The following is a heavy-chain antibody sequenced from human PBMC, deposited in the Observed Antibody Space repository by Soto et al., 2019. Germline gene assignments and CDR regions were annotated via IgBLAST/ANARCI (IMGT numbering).Heavy chain of an antibody. V-gene: IGHV3-30*03. CDR3: APWFGAFDY. D-gene: IGHD3-10*01. Sequence: QVQLVESGGGVVQPGRSLRLSCAASGFTFSSYGMHWVRQAPGKGLEWVAVISYDGSNKYYADSVKGRFTISRDNSKXXXXXXXXXXXXEDXXXXXXAPWFGAFDYWGQGTLVTVSS. CDR1: GFTFSSYG. CDR2: ISYDGSNK. J-gene: IGHJ4*02.